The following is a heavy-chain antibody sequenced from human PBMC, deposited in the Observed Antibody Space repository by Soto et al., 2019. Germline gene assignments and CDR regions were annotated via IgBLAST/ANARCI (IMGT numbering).Heavy chain of an antibody. D-gene: IGHD3-3*01. CDR2: INPATGAA. CDR1: GYPVTAYY. Sequence: QLHLVQSGAVVKKPGASVTVSCSASGYPVTAYYMHWVRQAPGRGLEWMGGINPATGAAKYTQTLQGRVTVARDTSTSTVFMELGGLTSEDTAVFYCARGGGVGVAGSAAFDMWGQGTLVTVSS. CDR3: ARGGGVGVAGSAAFDM. V-gene: IGHV1-2*02. J-gene: IGHJ3*02.